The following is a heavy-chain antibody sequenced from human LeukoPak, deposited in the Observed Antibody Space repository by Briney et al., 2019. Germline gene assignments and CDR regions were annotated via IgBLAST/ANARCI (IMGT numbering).Heavy chain of an antibody. D-gene: IGHD2-2*01. CDR1: GYTFTGYY. CDR2: INPNSGGT. CDR3: ARGGIGRGGYCSSTSCLSRHFDY. V-gene: IGHV1-2*02. J-gene: IGHJ4*02. Sequence: ASVKVSCKASGYTFTGYYMHRVRQAPGQGLEWMGWINPNSGGTNYAQKFQGRVTMTRDTSISTAYMELSRLRSDDTAVYYCARGGIGRGGYCSSTSCLSRHFDYWGQGTLVTVSS.